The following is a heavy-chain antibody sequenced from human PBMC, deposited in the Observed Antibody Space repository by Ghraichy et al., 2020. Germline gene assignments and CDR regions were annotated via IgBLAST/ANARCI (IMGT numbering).Heavy chain of an antibody. V-gene: IGHV3-21*01. CDR1: GFTFSSYS. CDR2: ISSSSSYI. Sequence: GGSLRLSCAASGFTFSSYSMNWVRQAPGKGLEWVSSISSSSSYIYYADSVKGRFTISRDNAKNSLYLQMNSLRAEDTAVYYCARLMVRGGAFDYWGQGTLVTVSS. J-gene: IGHJ4*02. CDR3: ARLMVRGGAFDY. D-gene: IGHD3-10*01.